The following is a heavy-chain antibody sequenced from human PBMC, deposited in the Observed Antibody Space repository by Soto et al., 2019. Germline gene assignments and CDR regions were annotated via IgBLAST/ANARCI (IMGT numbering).Heavy chain of an antibody. J-gene: IGHJ4*02. V-gene: IGHV4-59*01. CDR1: GGSISSYY. Sequence: PSETLSLTCTVSGGSISSYYWSWIRQPPGKGLECIGYIYYSGSTNYKPSLKSRATISVDTSKNQFSLKLSSVTAADTAVYYCARVTSGYRPHFGYWGQGTLVTVSS. CDR3: ARVTSGYRPHFGY. CDR2: IYYSGST. D-gene: IGHD3-3*01.